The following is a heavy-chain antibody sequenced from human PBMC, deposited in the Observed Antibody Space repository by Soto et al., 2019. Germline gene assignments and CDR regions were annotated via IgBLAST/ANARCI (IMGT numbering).Heavy chain of an antibody. J-gene: IGHJ4*02. D-gene: IGHD2-15*01. Sequence: QVQLVQSGAEVKKPGASVKVSCKASGYSFTSHAMYWVRQAPGQRLEWMGWINAGNGNTKYSQKFQGRVTITRDTSASTAYMELSSLRSEDTAVYYCLGYCSGGSCYSRGYWGQGTLVTVSS. CDR3: LGYCSGGSCYSRGY. V-gene: IGHV1-3*01. CDR1: GYSFTSHA. CDR2: INAGNGNT.